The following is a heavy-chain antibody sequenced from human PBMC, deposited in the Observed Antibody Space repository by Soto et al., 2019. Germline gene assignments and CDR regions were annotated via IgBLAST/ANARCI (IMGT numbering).Heavy chain of an antibody. CDR2: IYPGDSDT. CDR3: AASIFYYGMDV. J-gene: IGHJ6*02. CDR1: GYTFTNYW. Sequence: PGESLKISCKGSGYTFTNYWIGWVSQMPGKGPEWMGIIYPGDSDTKYNPSFQGQVTISADKSITTTYLQWSSLKASDTAIYYCAASIFYYGMDVWGQGTTVTVSS. V-gene: IGHV5-51*01.